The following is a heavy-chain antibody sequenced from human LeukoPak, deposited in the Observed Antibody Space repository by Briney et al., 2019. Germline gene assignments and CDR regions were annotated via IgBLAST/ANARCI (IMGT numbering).Heavy chain of an antibody. Sequence: ASVKVSCKASGGTFSSYAISWVRQAPGQGLEWMAWISAYNGNTDYAQKFQGRVTVTADTSTSTAYMELRSLRSDDTAVYYCARSGCSAGSCYSQTVKFDSWGQGTLVTVSS. D-gene: IGHD2-15*01. CDR2: ISAYNGNT. J-gene: IGHJ4*02. V-gene: IGHV1-18*01. CDR3: ARSGCSAGSCYSQTVKFDS. CDR1: GGTFSSYA.